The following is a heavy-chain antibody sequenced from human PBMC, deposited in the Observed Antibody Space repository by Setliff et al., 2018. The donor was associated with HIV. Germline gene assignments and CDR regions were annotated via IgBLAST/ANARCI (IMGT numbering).Heavy chain of an antibody. CDR1: GGTFSSYA. J-gene: IGHJ4*02. CDR3: ARIVGATPGDY. V-gene: IGHV1-69*13. Sequence: SVKVSCKASGGTFSSYAISWVRQAPGQGLEWMGGIIPMFGTANYAQKFQGRVTITADESTNTAYIELSSLRSEDTAIYYCARIVGATPGDYWGRGTLVTVSS. D-gene: IGHD1-26*01. CDR2: IIPMFGTA.